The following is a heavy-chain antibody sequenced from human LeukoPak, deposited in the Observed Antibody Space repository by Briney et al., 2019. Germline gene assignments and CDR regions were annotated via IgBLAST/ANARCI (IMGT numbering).Heavy chain of an antibody. D-gene: IGHD3-10*01. CDR1: GYTFTSYG. J-gene: IGHJ4*02. V-gene: IGHV1-18*01. Sequence: ASVKVSCKASGYTFTSYGISWVRQAPGQGLEWMGWISAYNGNTNYAQKLQGRVTMTTDTSTSTAYIELRSLRSDDTAVYYCASVTMVREVIINFDYWGQGTLVTVSS. CDR2: ISAYNGNT. CDR3: ASVTMVREVIINFDY.